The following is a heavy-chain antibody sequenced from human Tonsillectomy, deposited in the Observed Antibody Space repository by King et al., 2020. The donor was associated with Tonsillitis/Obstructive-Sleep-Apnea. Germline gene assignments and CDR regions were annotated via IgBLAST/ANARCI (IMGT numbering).Heavy chain of an antibody. CDR3: ARYNRGSYSVGPTDAFDI. D-gene: IGHD1-26*01. CDR1: GYSISSGYY. Sequence: QLQESGPGLVKPSETLSLTCTVSGYSISSGYYWGWIRKPPGKGLEWIGSIYHSGSTYYNTSLKSRVTISVDTSKKQFSMKLSSVTAADTAVYYCARYNRGSYSVGPTDAFDIWGQGTMVTVSS. CDR2: IYHSGST. J-gene: IGHJ3*02. V-gene: IGHV4-38-2*02.